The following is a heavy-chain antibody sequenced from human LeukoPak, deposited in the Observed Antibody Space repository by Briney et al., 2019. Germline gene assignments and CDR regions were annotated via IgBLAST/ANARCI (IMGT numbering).Heavy chain of an antibody. V-gene: IGHV4-34*01. CDR1: GGPFSGYY. CDR2: INHSGST. J-gene: IGHJ4*02. Sequence: SETLSLTCAVYGGPFSGYYWSWIRQPPGKGLEWIGEINHSGSTNYNPSLKSRVTISVDTSKNQFSLKLSSVTAADTAVYYCARVGVVAATHAIDYWGQGTLVTVSS. CDR3: ARVGVVAATHAIDY. D-gene: IGHD2-15*01.